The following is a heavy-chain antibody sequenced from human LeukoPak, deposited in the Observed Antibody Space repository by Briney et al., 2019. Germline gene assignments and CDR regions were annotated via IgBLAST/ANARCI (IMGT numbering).Heavy chain of an antibody. D-gene: IGHD3-22*01. CDR3: ARDERANYYDSSGSQNWFDP. Sequence: GASVKVSCKASGYTFTSYGISWVRQAPGQGLEWMGWISAYNGNTNYAQKLQGRVTMTTDTSTSTAYMELRSLRSDDTAVYYCARDERANYYDSSGSQNWFDPWGQGTLVTVSS. J-gene: IGHJ5*02. CDR2: ISAYNGNT. V-gene: IGHV1-18*01. CDR1: GYTFTSYG.